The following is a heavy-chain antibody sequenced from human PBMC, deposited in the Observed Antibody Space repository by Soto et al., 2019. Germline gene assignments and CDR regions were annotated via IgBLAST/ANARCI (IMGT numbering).Heavy chain of an antibody. CDR3: ARDPFDY. J-gene: IGHJ4*02. CDR2: ISYDGSNK. CDR1: GFTFSSYA. V-gene: IGHV3-30-3*01. Sequence: QVQLVESGEGVVQPGRSLRLSCAASGFTFSSYAMHWVRQAPGKGLEWVAVISYDGSNKYYADSVKGRFTISRDNSKNTLYLQMNSLRAEDTAVYYCARDPFDYWGQGTLVTVSS.